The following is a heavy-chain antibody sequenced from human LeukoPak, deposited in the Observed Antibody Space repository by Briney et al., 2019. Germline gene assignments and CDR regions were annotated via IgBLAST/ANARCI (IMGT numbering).Heavy chain of an antibody. V-gene: IGHV4-38-2*02. CDR2: IYHSGST. CDR3: ARVPNIPPDAFDI. D-gene: IGHD2/OR15-2a*01. CDR1: GYSISSGHY. Sequence: SETLSLTCTVFGYSISSGHYWGWIRQPPGKGLEWVATIYHSGSTYYNPSLKSRVTISVDTSKNQFSLKLSSVTAADTAVYYCARVPNIPPDAFDIWGQGTMVTVSS. J-gene: IGHJ3*02.